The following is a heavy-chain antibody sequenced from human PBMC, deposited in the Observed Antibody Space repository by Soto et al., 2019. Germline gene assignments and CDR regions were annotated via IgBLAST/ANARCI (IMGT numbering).Heavy chain of an antibody. CDR2: IIPIFGTA. Sequence: SVKVSCKASGGTFSSYAISWVRQAPGQGLEWMGGIIPIFGTANYAQKFQGRVTITADESTSTDYMELSSLRSEDTAVYYCARDEDYYGSGRGDAFDIWGQGTMVTVSS. D-gene: IGHD3-10*01. CDR3: ARDEDYYGSGRGDAFDI. V-gene: IGHV1-69*13. CDR1: GGTFSSYA. J-gene: IGHJ3*02.